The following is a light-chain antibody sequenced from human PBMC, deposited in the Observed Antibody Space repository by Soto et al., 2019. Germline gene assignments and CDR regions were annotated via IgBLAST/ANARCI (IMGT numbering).Light chain of an antibody. CDR2: AAS. V-gene: IGKV1-39*01. Sequence: SEMTQTPSSLSASVGDGVTITFRASQSISSYLNWYQQKPGKAPKLLIYAASSLQSGVPSRFSGSGSGTDFTLTISSLQPEDFATYYCQQSYSTSITFGQGTRLEIK. CDR1: QSISSY. J-gene: IGKJ5*01. CDR3: QQSYSTSIT.